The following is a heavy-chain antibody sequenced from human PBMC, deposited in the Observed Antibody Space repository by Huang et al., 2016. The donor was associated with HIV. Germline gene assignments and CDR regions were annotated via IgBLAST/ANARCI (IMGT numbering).Heavy chain of an antibody. Sequence: EVQLLESGGGLVQPGGSLRLSCAASGFTFSSYAMSWVRQAPGKGLEWLSTINNSGGNTYYADSVKDRFTISRDNSKNTLYLQMNTMRVEDTAVYYCAKAHRYSYNGRDAFDIWGQGTMVTVSS. J-gene: IGHJ3*02. CDR1: GFTFSSYA. CDR3: AKAHRYSYNGRDAFDI. V-gene: IGHV3-23*01. D-gene: IGHD5-18*01. CDR2: INNSGGNT.